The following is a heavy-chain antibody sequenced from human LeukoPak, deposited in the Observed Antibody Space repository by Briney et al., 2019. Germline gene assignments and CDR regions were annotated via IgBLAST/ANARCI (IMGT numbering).Heavy chain of an antibody. CDR2: IYDSGSI. D-gene: IGHD6-13*01. V-gene: IGHV4-59*01. CDR1: GGSISTYS. J-gene: IGHJ3*02. Sequence: KPSETLSLTCSVSGGSISTYSWSWIRQPPGKGLEWIGCIYDSGSINYNPSLKSRVTISVDTSKNQFSLKLSSVTDADTALYYCATHSSSWRTDAFDIWGQGTMLTVSS. CDR3: ATHSSSWRTDAFDI.